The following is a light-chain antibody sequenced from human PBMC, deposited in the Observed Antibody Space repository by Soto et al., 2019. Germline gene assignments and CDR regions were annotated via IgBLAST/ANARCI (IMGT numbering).Light chain of an antibody. CDR3: QQYDNLPLT. Sequence: IQMTQSPSSLSASVGDRVTITCQASQDISNYLNWYQQKQGKAPKLLIYDASNLETGVPSRFSGSGSGTDFTFTISSLQPEDIETYYGQQYDNLPLTFGGGTKVDIK. CDR2: DAS. V-gene: IGKV1-33*01. J-gene: IGKJ4*01. CDR1: QDISNY.